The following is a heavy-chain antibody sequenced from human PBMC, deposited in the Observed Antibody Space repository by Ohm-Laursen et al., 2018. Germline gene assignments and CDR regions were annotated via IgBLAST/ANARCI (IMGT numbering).Heavy chain of an antibody. CDR2: ISRSGGGT. CDR1: GFTFSSYA. D-gene: IGHD6-6*01. CDR3: ARSSIAARDEYDAFDI. Sequence: GSLRLSCTASGFTFSSYAMTWVRQAPGKGPEWVSSISRSGGGTYYADSVKGRFTISRDDSKNTLYLQMNSLRAEDTAVYYCARSSIAARDEYDAFDIWGQGTMVTVSS. V-gene: IGHV3-23*01. J-gene: IGHJ3*02.